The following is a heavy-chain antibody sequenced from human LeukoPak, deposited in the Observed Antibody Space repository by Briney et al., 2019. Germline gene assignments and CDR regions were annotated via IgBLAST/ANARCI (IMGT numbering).Heavy chain of an antibody. Sequence: SVKVSCKASGGTFSSYAISWVRQAPGQGLEWMGGIIPIFGTANYAQKFQGRVTITADESTSTAYMELSSLRSDDTAVYYCARSPYYYDSSGYSYFDYWGQGTLVTVSS. CDR3: ARSPYYYDSSGYSYFDY. D-gene: IGHD3-22*01. CDR1: GGTFSSYA. J-gene: IGHJ4*02. CDR2: IIPIFGTA. V-gene: IGHV1-69*13.